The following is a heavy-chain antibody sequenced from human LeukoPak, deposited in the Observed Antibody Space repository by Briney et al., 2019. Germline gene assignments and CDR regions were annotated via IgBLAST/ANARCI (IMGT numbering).Heavy chain of an antibody. Sequence: SVKVSCKASGYTFTGYYMHWVRQAPGQGLEWMGGIHPIFGTPNYAQNFQGRVTITAEASTSAAYMELSSLRSEDTAVYYCAKDLQVRSVAYYAFDIWGQGTMVIVSS. CDR1: GYTFTGYY. CDR2: IHPIFGTP. CDR3: AKDLQVRSVAYYAFDI. V-gene: IGHV1-69*13. J-gene: IGHJ3*02. D-gene: IGHD3-16*01.